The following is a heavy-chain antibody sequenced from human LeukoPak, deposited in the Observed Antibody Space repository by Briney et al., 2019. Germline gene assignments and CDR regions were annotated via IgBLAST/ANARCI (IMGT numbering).Heavy chain of an antibody. D-gene: IGHD3-10*01. CDR3: AGSNYDNWFDP. CDR2: IYHSGNT. CDR1: GGSISSYY. Sequence: PSETLSLTCTVSGGSISSYYWSWIRQPAGKGLEWIGSIYHSGNTYYNPSLKSRVTLSVDTSKNQFSLKLSSVTAADTAVYYCAGSNYDNWFDPWGQGTLVSVSS. J-gene: IGHJ5*02. V-gene: IGHV4-59*04.